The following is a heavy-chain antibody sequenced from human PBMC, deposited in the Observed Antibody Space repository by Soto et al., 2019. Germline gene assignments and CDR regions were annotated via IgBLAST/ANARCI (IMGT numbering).Heavy chain of an antibody. CDR2: ISYDGSNK. CDR1: GFTFSSYA. CDR3: ARVPRIAARPKVDYYYYGMDV. Sequence: PGGSLRLSCAASGFTFSSYAMHWVRQAPGKGLEWVAVISYDGSNKYYADSVKGRSTISRDNSKNTLYLQMNSLRAEDTAVYYCARVPRIAARPKVDYYYYGMDVWGQGTTVTVSS. D-gene: IGHD6-6*01. V-gene: IGHV3-30-3*01. J-gene: IGHJ6*02.